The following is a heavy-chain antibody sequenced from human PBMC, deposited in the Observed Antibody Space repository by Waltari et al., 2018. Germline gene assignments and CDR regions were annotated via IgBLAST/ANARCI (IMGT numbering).Heavy chain of an antibody. V-gene: IGHV1-3*01. CDR3: ARAYCINGVCYSGYYFDY. J-gene: IGHJ4*02. D-gene: IGHD2-8*01. Sequence: QVQLVQSGAEVKKPGASVKVSCKDSGCTFIGYTIHWVRQAPGQGLEWMGWINADNGNTKYSQKFQGRVTITRDTSANTADMELSSLRSEDTAVYYCARAYCINGVCYSGYYFDYWGQGTLVTVSS. CDR1: GCTFIGYT. CDR2: INADNGNT.